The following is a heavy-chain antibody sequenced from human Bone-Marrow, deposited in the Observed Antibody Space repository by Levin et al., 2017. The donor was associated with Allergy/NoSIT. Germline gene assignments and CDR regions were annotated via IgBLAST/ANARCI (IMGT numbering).Heavy chain of an antibody. D-gene: IGHD2-15*01. CDR3: ARDKDSSLNAFDI. CDR2: ISSSSSYI. V-gene: IGHV3-21*01. CDR1: GFTFSSYS. J-gene: IGHJ3*02. Sequence: GGSLRLSCAASGFTFSSYSMNWVRQAPGKGLEWVSSISSSSSYIYYADSVKGRFTISRDNAKNSLYLQMNSLRAEDTAVYYCARDKDSSLNAFDIWGQGTMVTVSS.